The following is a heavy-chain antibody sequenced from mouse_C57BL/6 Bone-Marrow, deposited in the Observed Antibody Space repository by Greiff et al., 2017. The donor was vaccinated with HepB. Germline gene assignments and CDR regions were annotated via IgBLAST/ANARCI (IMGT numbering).Heavy chain of an antibody. D-gene: IGHD2-4*01. CDR1: GFNIKDDY. CDR3: TPVSYDYPYAMDY. CDR2: IDPENGDT. J-gene: IGHJ4*01. Sequence: EVQLQQSGAELVRPGASVKLSCTASGFNIKDDYMHWVKQRPEQGLEWIGWIDPENGDTEYASKFQGKATITADTSSNTAYLQLSSLTSENTAVYYCTPVSYDYPYAMDYWGQGTSVTVAS. V-gene: IGHV14-4*01.